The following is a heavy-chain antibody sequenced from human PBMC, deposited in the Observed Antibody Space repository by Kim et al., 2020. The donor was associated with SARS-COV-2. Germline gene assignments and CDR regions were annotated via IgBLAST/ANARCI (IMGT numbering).Heavy chain of an antibody. CDR3: ARGEGSGRFGSNYYYGMDV. J-gene: IGHJ6*02. Sequence: GRVTISRDNAKKSLYLQMNSVGAEDTAVYYCARGEGSGRFGSNYYYGMDVWGQGTTVTVSS. V-gene: IGHV3-11*06. D-gene: IGHD3-10*01.